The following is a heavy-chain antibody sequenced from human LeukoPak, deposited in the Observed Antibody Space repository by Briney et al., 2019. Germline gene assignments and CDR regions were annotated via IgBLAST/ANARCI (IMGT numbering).Heavy chain of an antibody. V-gene: IGHV1-18*01. D-gene: IGHD5-12*01. CDR3: ARRSGYDRRMGTLDF. CDR2: ISAYNDDT. J-gene: IGHJ4*02. CDR1: GYIFTSYG. Sequence: ASVKVSCNASGYIFTSYGISWVRQAPGKGLEWMGWISAYNDDTNYAQKFQGRVTVTTDTSTTTAYMELRSLRSDDSAVYYCARRSGYDRRMGTLDFWGQGTLVTVSS.